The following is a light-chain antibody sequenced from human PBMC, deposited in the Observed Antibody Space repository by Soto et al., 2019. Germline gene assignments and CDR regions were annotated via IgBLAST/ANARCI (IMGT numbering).Light chain of an antibody. CDR3: QQRHMWPIT. Sequence: EIVMTQSPATLSVSPVDRVTLSCRASQSVSSSYLAWYQQKPGQAPRLLIYGASSRATGIPDRFSGSGSGTDFTLTISSLEPEDSAVYYCQQRHMWPITFGQGTKVDIK. J-gene: IGKJ1*01. CDR1: QSVSSSY. CDR2: GAS. V-gene: IGKV3D-20*02.